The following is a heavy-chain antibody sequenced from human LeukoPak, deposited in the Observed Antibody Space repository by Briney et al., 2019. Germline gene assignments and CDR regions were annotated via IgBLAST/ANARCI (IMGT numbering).Heavy chain of an antibody. CDR2: ISSGNSPI. D-gene: IGHD3-10*01. Sequence: GGSLRLSCAASAASTFTFSSFIMNWVRQAPGKGLEWVSYISSGNSPIYYADSVKGRFTVSRDNSKNTLYLQMNSLRAEDTAVYYCAKDGYGSGIRGQGTLVTVSS. J-gene: IGHJ4*02. V-gene: IGHV3-48*04. CDR3: AKDGYGSGI. CDR1: AASTFTFSSFI.